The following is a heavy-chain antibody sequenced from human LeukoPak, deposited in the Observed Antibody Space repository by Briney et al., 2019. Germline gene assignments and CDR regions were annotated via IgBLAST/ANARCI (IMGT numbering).Heavy chain of an antibody. CDR3: ARETYYYDSSGYDNFDY. CDR2: ISYDGSNK. J-gene: IGHJ4*02. V-gene: IGHV3-30-3*01. Sequence: PGRSLRLSCAASGFTFSSYAMHWVRQAPGKGLEGVAVISYDGSNKYYADSVKGRFTISRENSKNTLYLQMNSLRAEDTAVYYCARETYYYDSSGYDNFDYWGQGTLVTVSS. CDR1: GFTFSSYA. D-gene: IGHD3-22*01.